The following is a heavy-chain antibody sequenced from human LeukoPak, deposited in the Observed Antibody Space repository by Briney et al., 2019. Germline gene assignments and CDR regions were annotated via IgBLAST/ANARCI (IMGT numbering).Heavy chain of an antibody. Sequence: PGGSLRLSCAASGFTFSSYWMSWVRQAPGKGLEWVANIKQDGSEKYYVDSVKGRFTISRDNAKNSLYLQMNSLRAEDTAVYYCARDHHIVATLGLDYWGQGTLVTVSS. D-gene: IGHD5-12*01. V-gene: IGHV3-7*05. CDR3: ARDHHIVATLGLDY. CDR1: GFTFSSYW. CDR2: IKQDGSEK. J-gene: IGHJ4*02.